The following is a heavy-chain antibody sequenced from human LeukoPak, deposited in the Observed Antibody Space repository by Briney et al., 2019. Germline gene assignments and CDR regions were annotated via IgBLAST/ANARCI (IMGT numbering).Heavy chain of an antibody. V-gene: IGHV4-59*01. D-gene: IGHD1-26*01. J-gene: IGHJ4*02. CDR1: GGSISSYY. CDR3: ARDGGSYLPFDY. Sequence: PSETLSLTCTVSGGSISSYYWSWIRQPPGKGLEWIGYIYYSGSTNYNPSLKSRVTISVDTSKNQFSLKLSSVTAADTAVYYCARDGGSYLPFDYWGQGTLVTVSS. CDR2: IYYSGST.